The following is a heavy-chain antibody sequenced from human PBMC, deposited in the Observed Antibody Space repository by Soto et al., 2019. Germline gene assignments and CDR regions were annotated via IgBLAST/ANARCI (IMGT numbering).Heavy chain of an antibody. Sequence: SVKVSCKASGGTFSSYAISWVRQAPGQGLEWMGGIIPIFGTANYAQKFQGRVTITADESTSTAYMELSSLRSEDTAVYYCASVVDTAMVFPPYYYYGMDVWGQGTTVTVSS. D-gene: IGHD5-18*01. CDR3: ASVVDTAMVFPPYYYYGMDV. CDR2: IIPIFGTA. V-gene: IGHV1-69*13. J-gene: IGHJ6*02. CDR1: GGTFSSYA.